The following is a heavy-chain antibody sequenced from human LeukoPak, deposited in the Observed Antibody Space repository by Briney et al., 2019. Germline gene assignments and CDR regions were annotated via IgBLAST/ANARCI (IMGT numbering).Heavy chain of an antibody. CDR2: ITISGHTK. CDR3: ARGDPHADL. V-gene: IGHV3-48*03. CDR1: GFDLSTYE. J-gene: IGHJ5*02. Sequence: PGGCLRLSCAASGFDLSTYEMNWVRQAPGKGLEWIADITISGHTKNYADSVKGRFTISRDNARTSLYLQMNSLRAEDTGVYYCARGDPHADLWGQGTLVTLSS.